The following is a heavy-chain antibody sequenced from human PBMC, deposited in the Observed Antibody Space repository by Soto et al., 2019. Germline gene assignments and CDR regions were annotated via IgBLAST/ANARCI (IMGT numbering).Heavy chain of an antibody. CDR1: GGSFSGYY. D-gene: IGHD3-3*01. J-gene: IGHJ6*02. CDR2: INHSGST. CDR3: ARVKYYDFWSGPYYYGMDV. V-gene: IGHV4-34*01. Sequence: PSETLSLTCAVYGGSFSGYYWSWIRQPPGKGLEWIGEINHSGSTNYNPSLKSRVTISVDTSKNQFSLKLSSVTAADTAVYYCARVKYYDFWSGPYYYGMDVWGQGTTVTVS.